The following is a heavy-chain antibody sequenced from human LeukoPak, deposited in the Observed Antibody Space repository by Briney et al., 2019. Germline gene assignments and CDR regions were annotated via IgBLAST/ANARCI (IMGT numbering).Heavy chain of an antibody. CDR2: IYTSGST. CDR1: GGSISSYY. Sequence: PSETLSLTCTVSGGSISSYYWSWIRQPAGKGLEWMGGIYTSGSTNYNPSLKSRVTMSVDTSKNQFSLKLSSVTAADTAVYYCARDQGYYDSSGYSDYYYMDVWGKGTTVTVSS. J-gene: IGHJ6*03. CDR3: ARDQGYYDSSGYSDYYYMDV. V-gene: IGHV4-4*07. D-gene: IGHD3-22*01.